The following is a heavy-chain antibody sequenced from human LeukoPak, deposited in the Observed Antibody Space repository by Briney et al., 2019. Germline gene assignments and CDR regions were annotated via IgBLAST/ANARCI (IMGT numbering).Heavy chain of an antibody. CDR3: AKDFRRELLPRGPHY. Sequence: GGSLRLSCAASGFTFSSYAMSWVRRAPGKGLEWVSAISGSGGSTYYADSVKGRFTISRDNSKNTLYLQMNSLRAEDTAVYYCAKDFRRELLPRGPHYWGQGTLVTVSS. D-gene: IGHD1-26*01. V-gene: IGHV3-23*01. CDR2: ISGSGGST. J-gene: IGHJ4*02. CDR1: GFTFSSYA.